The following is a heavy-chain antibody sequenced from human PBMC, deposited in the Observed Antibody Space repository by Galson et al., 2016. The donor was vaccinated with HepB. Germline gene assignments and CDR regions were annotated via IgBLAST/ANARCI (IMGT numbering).Heavy chain of an antibody. D-gene: IGHD4-17*01. CDR1: GFTFSSYV. J-gene: IGHJ4*02. V-gene: IGHV3-23*01. Sequence: SLRLSCAASGFTFSSYVMSWVRQAPGKGLEWVSGISGSGGSTHYADSVKGRFNISRDNSKNTVYVQMNSLRAEDTAVYYCARDDFGDSIDYWGQGTLVTVSS. CDR3: ARDDFGDSIDY. CDR2: ISGSGGST.